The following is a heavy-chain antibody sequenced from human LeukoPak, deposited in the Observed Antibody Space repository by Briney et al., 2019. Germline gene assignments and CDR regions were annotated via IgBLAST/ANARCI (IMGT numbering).Heavy chain of an antibody. D-gene: IGHD3-22*01. CDR3: AREMYYYDSSGYYSPFDY. V-gene: IGHV4-61*02. Sequence: SETLSLTCTVSGGSISSGSYYWSWIRQPAGKGLEWIGRIYTSGSTNYNPSLKSRVTISVDTSKNQFSLKLSSVTAADTAVYYCAREMYYYDSSGYYSPFDYWGQGTLVTVSS. J-gene: IGHJ4*02. CDR2: IYTSGST. CDR1: GGSISSGSYY.